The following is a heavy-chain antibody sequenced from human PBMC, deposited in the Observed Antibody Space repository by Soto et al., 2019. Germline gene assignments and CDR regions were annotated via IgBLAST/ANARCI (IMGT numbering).Heavy chain of an antibody. V-gene: IGHV3-23*01. CDR2: ISGSGGST. CDR1: GFTFSSYA. Sequence: EVQLLESGGGLVQPGGSLRLSCAASGFTFSSYAMSWVRQAPGKGLEWVSAISGSGGSTYYADSVKGRFTISRDNSKNTLYLQMNSLRAEDTAVYYCAKDVLVVAASVAAEYFQHWGQGTLVTVSS. CDR3: AKDVLVVAASVAAEYFQH. D-gene: IGHD2-15*01. J-gene: IGHJ1*01.